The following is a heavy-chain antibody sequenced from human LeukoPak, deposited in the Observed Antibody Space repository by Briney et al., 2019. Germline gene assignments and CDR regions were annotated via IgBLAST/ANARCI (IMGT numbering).Heavy chain of an antibody. V-gene: IGHV3-23*01. CDR3: AKDYSSGWYILDC. J-gene: IGHJ4*02. D-gene: IGHD6-19*01. CDR1: GFTFSSYW. CDR2: ISGSGGNT. Sequence: PGGSLRLSCAASGFTFSSYWMSWVRQAPGKGLEWVSAISGSGGNTYHADSVKGRFTISRDNSKKTLYLQMNSLRAEDTAVYHCAKDYSSGWYILDCWGQGTLVTVSS.